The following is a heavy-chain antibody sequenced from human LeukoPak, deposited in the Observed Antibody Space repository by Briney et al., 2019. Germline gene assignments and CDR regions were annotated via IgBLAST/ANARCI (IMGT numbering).Heavy chain of an antibody. CDR2: IYYSGST. D-gene: IGHD3-22*01. CDR3: ASSRPRDYYDSSGHLAGNAFDI. J-gene: IGHJ3*02. CDR1: GGSISSSSYY. Sequence: SETLSLTCTVSGGSISSSSYYWGWIRQPPGKGLEWIGSIYYSGSTYYNPSLKSRVTISVDTSKNQFSLKLSSVTAADTAVYYCASSRPRDYYDSSGHLAGNAFDIWGQGTMVTVSS. V-gene: IGHV4-39*01.